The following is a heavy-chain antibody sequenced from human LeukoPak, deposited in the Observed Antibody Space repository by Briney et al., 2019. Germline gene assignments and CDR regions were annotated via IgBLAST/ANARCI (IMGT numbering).Heavy chain of an antibody. CDR1: GFTFSSYW. V-gene: IGHV3-7*01. Sequence: GGSLRLSCAASGFTFSSYWMSWVRQAPGKGLEWVANIKQDGSEKYYVDSVKGRFTISRDNAKNSLYLQVNSLRAEDTAVYYCARVGYCSSTSCYPYYYYMDVWGKGTTVAVSS. D-gene: IGHD2-2*01. CDR3: ARVGYCSSTSCYPYYYYMDV. J-gene: IGHJ6*03. CDR2: IKQDGSEK.